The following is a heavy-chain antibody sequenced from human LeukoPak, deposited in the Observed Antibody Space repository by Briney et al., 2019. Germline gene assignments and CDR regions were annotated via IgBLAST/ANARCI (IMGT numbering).Heavy chain of an antibody. V-gene: IGHV4-61*02. CDR3: ARGRDDRTGYYYVYYFDS. D-gene: IGHD3-22*01. CDR2: IYSTGTT. CDR1: GGSINSGSDY. J-gene: IGHJ4*02. Sequence: SETLSLTCSVSGGSINSGSDYWTWIRQPAGKGLEWIGRIYSTGTTNYNPSLKTRVTISVDTSKNQFFLRLNSVTAADTAVYYCARGRDDRTGYYYVYYFDSWGQGTLVTVSS.